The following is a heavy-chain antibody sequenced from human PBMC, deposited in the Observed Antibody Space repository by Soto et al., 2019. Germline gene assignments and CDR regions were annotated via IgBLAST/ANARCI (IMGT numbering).Heavy chain of an antibody. CDR1: GGTFNNYS. Sequence: SVKVSCKASGGTFNNYSLSWVRQAPGQGLEWMGGIIPIFNSANYAQKFQGRVTITADDSTSTAYMELRSLRPDDTAVYYCAREVTVASYSFDFWGQGTLVTVSS. CDR3: AREVTVASYSFDF. V-gene: IGHV1-69*13. J-gene: IGHJ4*02. D-gene: IGHD5-12*01. CDR2: IIPIFNSA.